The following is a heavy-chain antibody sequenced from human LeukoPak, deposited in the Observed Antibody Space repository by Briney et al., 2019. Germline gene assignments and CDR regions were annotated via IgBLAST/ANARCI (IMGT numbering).Heavy chain of an antibody. Sequence: GESLKISCKGSGYSFTSYWIGWVRQMPGKGLEWMGIIYPGDSDTGYSPSFQGQVTISADRSISTTYLQWSSLKASDTAMYYCARPLDAVAGTSSDYWGQGTLVTVSS. V-gene: IGHV5-51*01. CDR1: GYSFTSYW. J-gene: IGHJ4*02. D-gene: IGHD6-19*01. CDR3: ARPLDAVAGTSSDY. CDR2: IYPGDSDT.